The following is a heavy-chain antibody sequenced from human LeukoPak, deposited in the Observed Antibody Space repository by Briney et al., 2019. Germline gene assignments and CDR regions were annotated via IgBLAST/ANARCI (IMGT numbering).Heavy chain of an antibody. CDR2: IYSGGST. Sequence: GGSLRLSCAASGFTVSSNYMSWVRPAPGKGLEWVSVIYSGGSTYYADSVKGRFTISRDNSKNTLYLQMNSLRAEDTAVYYCARVSGYYGSGIDYWGQGTLVTVSS. V-gene: IGHV3-53*01. CDR1: GFTVSSNY. J-gene: IGHJ4*02. D-gene: IGHD3-10*01. CDR3: ARVSGYYGSGIDY.